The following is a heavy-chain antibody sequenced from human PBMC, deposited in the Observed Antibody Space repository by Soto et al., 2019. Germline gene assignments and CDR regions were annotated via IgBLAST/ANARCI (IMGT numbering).Heavy chain of an antibody. CDR3: ARSVILTGGSYKGLIRLHYFDT. Sequence: SETLSLTCTVSGGSISSYYWSWIRPPPGKGLEWIGEIYYSGSTNYNPSLKSRVTLSVDESKNEFSLNVDSVTAADTAVYYCARSVILTGGSYKGLIRLHYFDTWGPGTLVTVSS. D-gene: IGHD3-9*01. CDR1: GGSISSYY. V-gene: IGHV4-59*12. J-gene: IGHJ4*02. CDR2: IYYSGST.